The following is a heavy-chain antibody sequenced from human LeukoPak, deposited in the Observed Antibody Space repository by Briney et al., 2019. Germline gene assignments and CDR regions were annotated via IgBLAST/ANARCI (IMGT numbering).Heavy chain of an antibody. V-gene: IGHV4-39*07. CDR1: GGSISSSSYY. D-gene: IGHD6-19*01. J-gene: IGHJ4*03. CDR2: IYYSGST. Sequence: PSETLSLTCTVSGGSISSSSYYWGWIRQPPGKGLEWIGSIYYSGSTYYNPSLKSRVTISVDTSKNQFSLKLSSVTAADTAVYYCARDLNMKQWLWEGYFDYWGQGTLVTVSS. CDR3: ARDLNMKQWLWEGYFDY.